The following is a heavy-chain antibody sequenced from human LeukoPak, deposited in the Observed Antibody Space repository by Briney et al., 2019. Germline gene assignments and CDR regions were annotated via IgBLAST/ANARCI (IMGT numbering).Heavy chain of an antibody. V-gene: IGHV1-46*01. Sequence: ASVKVSCKASGYTFTSYYMHWVRQAPGQGLEWMGIINPSGGSTSYAQKFQGRVTMTRDTSMSTVYMELSSLRSEDTAVYYCARDYYDSSGYQDHWYFDLWGRGTLVTVSS. CDR2: INPSGGST. CDR3: ARDYYDSSGYQDHWYFDL. CDR1: GYTFTSYY. D-gene: IGHD3-22*01. J-gene: IGHJ2*01.